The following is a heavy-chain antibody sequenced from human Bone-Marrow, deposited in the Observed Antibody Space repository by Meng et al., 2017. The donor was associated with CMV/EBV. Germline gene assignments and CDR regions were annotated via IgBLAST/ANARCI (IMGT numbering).Heavy chain of an antibody. V-gene: IGHV4-30-4*02. CDR1: GGSISSGDYY. CDR2: IYYSGST. Sequence: SETLSLTCTVSGGSISSGDYYWSWIRQPPGKGLEWIGYIYYSGSTYYNPSLKSRVTISVDTSKNQFSLKLSSVTAADTAVYYCARYPSSSSWYFFDYWGQGTLVTVSS. D-gene: IGHD6-13*01. CDR3: ARYPSSSSWYFFDY. J-gene: IGHJ4*02.